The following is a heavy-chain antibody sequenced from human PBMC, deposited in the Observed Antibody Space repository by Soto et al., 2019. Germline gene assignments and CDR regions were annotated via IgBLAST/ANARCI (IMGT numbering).Heavy chain of an antibody. CDR1: GFTFSGYS. CDR2: IGSTGSVT. Sequence: EVQLVESGGGLVQPGGSLRLSCAVSGFTFSGYSFNWVRQAPGRGLEWVSFIGSTGSVTHYADSVMGRFTISRDNARNSVYLEVDSLGADATGVYLCAGAGPTSGPAYGLDIWGQGTVVTVSS. J-gene: IGHJ3*02. V-gene: IGHV3-48*04. D-gene: IGHD4-17*01. CDR3: AGAGPTSGPAYGLDI.